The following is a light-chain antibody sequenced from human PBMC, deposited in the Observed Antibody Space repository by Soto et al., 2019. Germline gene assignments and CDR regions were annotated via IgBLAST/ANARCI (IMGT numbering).Light chain of an antibody. CDR2: DAS. CDR3: QQYGVSPLMFT. Sequence: EIVLVQSPGTLSLSPGERATLSCRASQSVTNNYLAWYQQKPGQAPRLLIYDASSRATGVPDRFGGSGSGTDFTLTITRLESEDFAVYYCQQYGVSPLMFTFGQGTKVGVK. CDR1: QSVTNNY. V-gene: IGKV3-20*01. J-gene: IGKJ2*01.